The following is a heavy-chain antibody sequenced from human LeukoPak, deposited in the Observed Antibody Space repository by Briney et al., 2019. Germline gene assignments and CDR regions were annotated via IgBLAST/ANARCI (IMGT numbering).Heavy chain of an antibody. V-gene: IGHV4-59*01. CDR2: IYYRGST. D-gene: IGHD4-17*01. J-gene: IGHJ4*02. CDR1: GGSINNYY. CDR3: ARGGDYGDLRYFDY. Sequence: SETLSPTCTVSGGSINNYYWSWIRQPPGKGLEWIGYIYYRGSTNYNPSLKSRVTFSVDTSKNQFSLKLNSVNAADTAVYYCARGGDYGDLRYFDYWGPGTLVTVSS.